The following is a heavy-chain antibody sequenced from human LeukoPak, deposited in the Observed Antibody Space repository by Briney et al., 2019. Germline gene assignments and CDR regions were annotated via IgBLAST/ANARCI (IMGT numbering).Heavy chain of an antibody. CDR1: GGSISSYY. CDR2: IYYSGST. V-gene: IGHV4-59*08. J-gene: IGHJ6*02. CDR3: ARLKERAADCPPYYDYDMDV. D-gene: IGHD6-13*01. Sequence: SETLSLTCTVSGGSISSYYGSWIRQPPGKGLEWIGYIYYSGSTNYNPSLKSRVTISVDTSKNQFSLKLSSVTAADTAVYYCARLKERAADCPPYYDYDMDVWGQGTTVTVSS.